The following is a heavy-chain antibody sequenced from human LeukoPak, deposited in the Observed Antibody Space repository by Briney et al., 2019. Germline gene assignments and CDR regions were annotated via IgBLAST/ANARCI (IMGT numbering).Heavy chain of an antibody. CDR1: GGSANSDTYY. Sequence: SETLSLTCTVSGGSANSDTYYWTWMRQPPGKGLEWIGYFYYSGSSNYNPSLKSRVTISGDTSKNQFSLKVSSVTAADTAIYYCARVSPAVGAFDIWGRGTMVTVSS. J-gene: IGHJ3*02. CDR2: FYYSGSS. CDR3: ARVSPAVGAFDI. D-gene: IGHD6-13*01. V-gene: IGHV4-61*01.